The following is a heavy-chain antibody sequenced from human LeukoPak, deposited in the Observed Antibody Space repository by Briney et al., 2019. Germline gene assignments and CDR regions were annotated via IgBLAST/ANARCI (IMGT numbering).Heavy chain of an antibody. Sequence: GGSLRLSCAASGFTFSSYSMNWVRQAPGKGLEWVSSISSSSSYIYYADSVKGRFTISRDNAKNSLYLQMNCLRAEDTAVYYCARDGYSSSSQYYYYYGMDVWGQGTTVTVSS. CDR3: ARDGYSSSSQYYYYYGMDV. V-gene: IGHV3-21*01. D-gene: IGHD6-13*01. CDR1: GFTFSSYS. J-gene: IGHJ6*02. CDR2: ISSSSSYI.